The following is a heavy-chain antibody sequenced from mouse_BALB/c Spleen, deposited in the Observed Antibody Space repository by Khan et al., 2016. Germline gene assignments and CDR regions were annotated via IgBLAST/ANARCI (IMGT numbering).Heavy chain of an antibody. D-gene: IGHD2-4*01. V-gene: IGHV3-2*02. Sequence: EVELVESGPGLVKPSQSLSLTCTVTGYSITSDYAWNWNRQFAGNKLEWMGYISDSGSTSYNPSLKSRIPITRDTSKNQFYLQLNSVTYEDTATYYGARDYLYAMYYWGQEASVTISS. CDR3: ARDYLYAMYY. CDR2: ISDSGST. CDR1: GYSITSDYA. J-gene: IGHJ4*01.